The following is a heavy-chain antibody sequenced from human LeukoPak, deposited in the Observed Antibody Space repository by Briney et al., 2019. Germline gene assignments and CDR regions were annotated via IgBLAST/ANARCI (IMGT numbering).Heavy chain of an antibody. V-gene: IGHV3-23*01. Sequence: GKSLRLSCAASGFTFSSYVMSWVRQAPGKGLEWVSGISGSGDNTYYADSVKGRFTISRDNSKNALYLQMNSLRAEDTAVYYCAKVAVLRFFHHDAWGQGTLVTVSS. CDR2: ISGSGDNT. CDR3: AKVAVLRFFHHDA. J-gene: IGHJ5*02. D-gene: IGHD3-3*01. CDR1: GFTFSSYV.